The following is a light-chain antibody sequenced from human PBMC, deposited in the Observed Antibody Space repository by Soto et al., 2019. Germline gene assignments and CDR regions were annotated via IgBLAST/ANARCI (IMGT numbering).Light chain of an antibody. CDR3: LLSLGGAGV. V-gene: IGLV7-46*01. Sequence: QAVVTQEPSLTVSPGGTVTLTCGSSTGAVTSTHYPYWFQQKPGQAPRTLIYDTTKKHSWTPARFSGSLLGGEAALTLSGAQPEDEAEYYCLLSLGGAGVFGTGTKLTVL. J-gene: IGLJ1*01. CDR1: TGAVTSTHY. CDR2: DTT.